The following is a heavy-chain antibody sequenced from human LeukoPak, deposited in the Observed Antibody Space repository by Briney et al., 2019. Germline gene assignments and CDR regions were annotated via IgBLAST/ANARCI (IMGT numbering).Heavy chain of an antibody. Sequence: ASVKVSCKASGYTFTIYGISWVRQAPGQGLEWMGWISAYNGNTNYAQKLQGRVTMTTDTSTSTAYMELRSLRSDDTAVYYCATSTIGYSSSWYSDYWGQGTLVTVSS. J-gene: IGHJ4*02. CDR3: ATSTIGYSSSWYSDY. CDR2: ISAYNGNT. CDR1: GYTFTIYG. V-gene: IGHV1-18*01. D-gene: IGHD6-13*01.